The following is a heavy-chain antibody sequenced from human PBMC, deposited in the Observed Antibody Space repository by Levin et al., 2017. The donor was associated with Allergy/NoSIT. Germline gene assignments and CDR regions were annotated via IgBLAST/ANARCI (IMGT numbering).Heavy chain of an antibody. J-gene: IGHJ3*02. CDR2: IHPGDSDT. Sequence: VASVKVSCKGSGYHFTSYWIGWVRQMPGKGLEWMGIIHPGDSDTTYSPSVQGQVNMSVDKSIDTAYLQWSSLKASDTAMYYCARPEKTAADAFDIWGQGTMVTVSS. CDR1: GYHFTSYW. D-gene: IGHD2-2*01. V-gene: IGHV5-51*01. CDR3: ARPEKTAADAFDI.